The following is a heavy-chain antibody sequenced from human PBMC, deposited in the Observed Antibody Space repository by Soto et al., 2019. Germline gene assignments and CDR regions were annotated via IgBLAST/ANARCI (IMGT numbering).Heavy chain of an antibody. J-gene: IGHJ4*02. CDR2: ITDSGDDT. D-gene: IGHD3-16*02. V-gene: IGHV3-23*01. Sequence: EVQLLESGGGLVQPGGSLRLSCTASGFTFNNYAMGWVRQAPGKGLEWVSAITDSGDDTYYIDSVKGRFTISRDNSKNTWCLQLNSLRAEDTAIYYCAKLASSRWSPHYYFDYWGQGTLVTVSS. CDR3: AKLASSRWSPHYYFDY. CDR1: GFTFNNYA.